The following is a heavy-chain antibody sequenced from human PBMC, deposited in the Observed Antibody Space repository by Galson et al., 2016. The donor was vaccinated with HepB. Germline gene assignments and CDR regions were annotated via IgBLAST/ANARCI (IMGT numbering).Heavy chain of an antibody. J-gene: IGHJ4*02. CDR1: GLSVSSNY. CDR3: ARGRGSSGTYFDY. V-gene: IGHV3-53*04. D-gene: IGHD1-14*01. Sequence: SLRLSCAASGLSVSSNYMSWVRQAPGMGLEWVSIIYSGGSTNSADSVKGRFITSRHNSKNTLYLHMNSLRPEDTAVYFCARGRGSSGTYFDYWGQGTLVTVSS. CDR2: IYSGGST.